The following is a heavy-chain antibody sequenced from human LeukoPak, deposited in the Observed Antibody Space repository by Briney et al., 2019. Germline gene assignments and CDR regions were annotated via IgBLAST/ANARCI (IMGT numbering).Heavy chain of an antibody. Sequence: GGSLRLSCAASGFTFSSYSMNWVRQAPGKGLEWVSYISSSSSTIYYADSVKGRFTISRDNAKNSLYLQMNSLRAEDTAVYYCARDHGLRWGYFDYWGQGTLVTVSS. V-gene: IGHV3-48*04. CDR3: ARDHGLRWGYFDY. CDR1: GFTFSSYS. CDR2: ISSSSSTI. D-gene: IGHD4-23*01. J-gene: IGHJ4*02.